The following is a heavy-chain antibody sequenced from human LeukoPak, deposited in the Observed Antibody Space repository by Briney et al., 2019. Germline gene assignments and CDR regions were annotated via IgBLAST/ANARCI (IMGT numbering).Heavy chain of an antibody. J-gene: IGHJ4*02. CDR1: GFTFSDHY. V-gene: IGHV3-11*01. CDR2: ISDGGTTI. Sequence: GGPLRLSCAASGFTFSDHYMTWTRQAPGKGLEGVSYISDGGTTINYADSVKGRFSIARDNSKNLVFLQMNSLRAEDTAIYYCAREYSGLDYWGQGTLVIVSS. D-gene: IGHD5-12*01. CDR3: AREYSGLDY.